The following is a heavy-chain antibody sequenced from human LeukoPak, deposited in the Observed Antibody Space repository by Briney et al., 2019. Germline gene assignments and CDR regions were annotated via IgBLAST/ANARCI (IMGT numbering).Heavy chain of an antibody. J-gene: IGHJ4*02. V-gene: IGHV4-59*01. D-gene: IGHD3-10*01. CDR1: GGSISRYY. Sequence: PSETLALTCTVSGGSISRYYWSWIRQPPGKGLEWNGYIYYSGSTNYHPSLKSRVTISVDTSKNQFSLRLSSVTAADTAVYYCARASPYYYGSGDSRFDYWGQGTLVTVSS. CDR2: IYYSGST. CDR3: ARASPYYYGSGDSRFDY.